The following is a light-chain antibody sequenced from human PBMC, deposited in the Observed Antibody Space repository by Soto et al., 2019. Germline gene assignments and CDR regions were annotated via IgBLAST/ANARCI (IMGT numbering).Light chain of an antibody. CDR3: PHYCSSPVHT. Sequence: EIVLTQSPGTLSLSPGERATLSCRASQSVSSSYLAWYQQKPGQAPRLLIYGASSRSTGIPDRFSGSGSGKDFPLTFSRLEPEDFAVDYCPHYCSSPVHTCAQGTKLEIK. J-gene: IGKJ2*01. CDR2: GAS. V-gene: IGKV3-20*01. CDR1: QSVSSSY.